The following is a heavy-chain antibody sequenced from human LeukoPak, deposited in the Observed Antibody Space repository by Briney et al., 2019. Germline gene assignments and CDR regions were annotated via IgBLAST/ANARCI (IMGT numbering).Heavy chain of an antibody. V-gene: IGHV3-33*01. CDR3: ARDAPLYSSSSKDYYYGMDV. D-gene: IGHD6-6*01. CDR1: GFTFSSYG. J-gene: IGHJ6*02. CDR2: IWYDGSNK. Sequence: GGSLRLSCAASGFTFSSYGMHWVRQAPGKGLEWVAVIWYDGSNKYYADSVKGRFTISRDNSKNTLYLQMNSLRAEDTAVYYCARDAPLYSSSSKDYYYGMDVWGQGTTVTVSS.